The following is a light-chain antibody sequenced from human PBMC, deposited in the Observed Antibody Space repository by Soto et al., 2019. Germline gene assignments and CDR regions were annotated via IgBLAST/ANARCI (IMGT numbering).Light chain of an antibody. V-gene: IGKV3-20*01. Sequence: EIVLTQSPGTLSLSPGERATLSCRASQSVSSIYLAWYQQKPGQAPKLLINGASNRAAGIPDRFSGSGSGTDFTLTISRLEPEDFAVYYCQQYGNPLTFGGGTKVEIK. CDR3: QQYGNPLT. CDR1: QSVSSIY. CDR2: GAS. J-gene: IGKJ4*01.